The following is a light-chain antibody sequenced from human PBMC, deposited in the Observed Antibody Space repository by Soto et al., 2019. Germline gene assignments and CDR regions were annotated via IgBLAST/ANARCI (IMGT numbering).Light chain of an antibody. CDR2: AAS. V-gene: IGKV1-39*01. CDR1: QTIGSW. Sequence: DIQITQSPSTLSASVGDRVTVTCRASQTIGSWLAWYQQKPGKAPNLLIYAASGLQTGVPSRFSGSGSGTDFTLSISSLQREDFATYYCQQSYITPPGTFGQGTKVDIK. J-gene: IGKJ1*01. CDR3: QQSYITPPGT.